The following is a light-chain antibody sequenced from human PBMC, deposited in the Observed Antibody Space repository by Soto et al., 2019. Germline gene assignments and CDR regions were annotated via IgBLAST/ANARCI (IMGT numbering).Light chain of an antibody. CDR1: QSVRSTY. CDR2: GAS. J-gene: IGKJ5*01. Sequence: EIVLTQSPATLSLSPGERVTLSCRASQSVRSTYLAWYQQKPGQAPRLLIYGASSRATGIPDRFSGSGSGTDFTLTISRLEPEDFVVYYCQQYGSSPPITFGQGTRLEIK. V-gene: IGKV3-20*01. CDR3: QQYGSSPPIT.